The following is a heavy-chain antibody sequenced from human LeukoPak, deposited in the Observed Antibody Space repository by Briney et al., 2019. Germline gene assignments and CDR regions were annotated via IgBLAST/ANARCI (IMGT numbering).Heavy chain of an antibody. CDR2: VYYTGST. Sequence: SETLSLTCTVSGGSISSYYWSWVRQPPGKGLEWIGFVYYTGSTNYSPSLKSRVTISVDTSKNQFSLKLSSVTAADTAVYYCARERRHCSGGSCFPKNFDYWGQGTLVTVSS. D-gene: IGHD2-15*01. J-gene: IGHJ4*02. CDR3: ARERRHCSGGSCFPKNFDY. V-gene: IGHV4-59*12. CDR1: GGSISSYY.